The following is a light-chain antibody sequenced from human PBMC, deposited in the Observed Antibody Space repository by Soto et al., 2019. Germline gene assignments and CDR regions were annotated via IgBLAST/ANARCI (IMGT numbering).Light chain of an antibody. CDR3: SSYTSSSTDV. V-gene: IGLV2-14*01. CDR2: EVS. CDR1: SSDVGGYDY. Sequence: QSAMTQQAYVVGLPGRSITISCTGTSSDVGGYDYVSWYQHHPGKAPKLTIYEVSNRPSGVSNRFSGSKSGNTASLTISGLQAEDEAEYYCSSYTSSSTDVFGTGTKVTVL. J-gene: IGLJ1*01.